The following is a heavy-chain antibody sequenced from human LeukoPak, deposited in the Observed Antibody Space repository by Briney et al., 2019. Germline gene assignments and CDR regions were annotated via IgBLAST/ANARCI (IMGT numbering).Heavy chain of an antibody. D-gene: IGHD3-22*01. V-gene: IGHV3-48*03. Sequence: GGSLRLSCVASGFTFSSHNMNWVRQAPGKGLEWVSYISSSYNTIYYRDSVQGRFIISRDNAKNSLSLQMNSLRAEDSGIYYCARATSDSSGYPVSDFWGQGTLVTVSS. CDR3: ARATSDSSGYPVSDF. CDR2: ISSSYNTI. J-gene: IGHJ4*02. CDR1: GFTFSSHN.